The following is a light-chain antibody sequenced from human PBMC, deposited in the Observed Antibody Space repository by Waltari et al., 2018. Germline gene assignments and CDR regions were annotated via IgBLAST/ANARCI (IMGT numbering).Light chain of an antibody. J-gene: IGKJ2*01. V-gene: IGKV3-15*01. CDR3: QQYNDWPPYT. CDR2: DAS. Sequence: TVMTQSPATLSVSPGEGATLSCRASQNINNNLAWYQQKPGQAPRLLIYDASTRASGTPARFTGTASGTEFTLTINSLQSEDSAVFYCQQYNDWPPYTFGQGTKLEIK. CDR1: QNINNN.